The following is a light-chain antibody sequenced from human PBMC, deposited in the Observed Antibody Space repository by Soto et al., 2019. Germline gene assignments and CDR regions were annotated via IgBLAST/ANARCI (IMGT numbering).Light chain of an antibody. CDR3: QQFGSSPPGT. J-gene: IGKJ1*01. V-gene: IGKV3-20*01. Sequence: EVVLTQSPDTLSLSPGERATLSCRASQTISISYVAWYQQKPGQAPRLLIYGASGMAPGIPDRLSGSGSGTGFTLTISRLEPEDFAVYYGQQFGSSPPGTFGQGTKVEI. CDR2: GAS. CDR1: QTISISY.